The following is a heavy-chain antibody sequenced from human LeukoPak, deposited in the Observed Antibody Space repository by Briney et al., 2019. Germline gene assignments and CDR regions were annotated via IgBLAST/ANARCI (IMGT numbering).Heavy chain of an antibody. J-gene: IGHJ4*02. D-gene: IGHD4/OR15-4a*01. CDR2: INSDGSST. V-gene: IGHV3-74*01. Sequence: GGSLRLSCAASGFTFSSYWMHWVRQAPGKGLVWVSRINSDGSSTSYADSVKGRFTISRDNAKNTLYLQMNSLRAEDTAVYYCARVHGAYPFDYWGQGTLVTVSS. CDR3: ARVHGAYPFDY. CDR1: GFTFSSYW.